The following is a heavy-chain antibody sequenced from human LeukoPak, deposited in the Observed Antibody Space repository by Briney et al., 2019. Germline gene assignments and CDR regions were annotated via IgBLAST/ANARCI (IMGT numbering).Heavy chain of an antibody. CDR3: ARVGCSSTSCYGYYYYYMDV. V-gene: IGHV3-53*01. Sequence: PGGSLRLSCAASGLTVSRNYMSWVRQAPGKGLESVSVIYSGGSTYYADSVRGRFTISRDNSKNTLYLQMNSLRVEDTAVYYCARVGCSSTSCYGYYYYYMDVWGKGTTVTVSS. CDR1: GLTVSRNY. CDR2: IYSGGST. D-gene: IGHD2-2*01. J-gene: IGHJ6*03.